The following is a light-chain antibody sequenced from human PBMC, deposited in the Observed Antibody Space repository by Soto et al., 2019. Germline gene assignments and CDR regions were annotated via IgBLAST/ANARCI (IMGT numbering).Light chain of an antibody. Sequence: EIVLTQSPGTLSLSPRERATLSCRASQSIGNNYLAWYQHKPGQAPRLLIYGASNRAPGIPDRFSGSGSGTDFTLTIRRLEPEDFAIYYCQQYGSSPGTFGQGTKLEIK. J-gene: IGKJ2*02. CDR1: QSIGNNY. CDR3: QQYGSSPGT. CDR2: GAS. V-gene: IGKV3-20*01.